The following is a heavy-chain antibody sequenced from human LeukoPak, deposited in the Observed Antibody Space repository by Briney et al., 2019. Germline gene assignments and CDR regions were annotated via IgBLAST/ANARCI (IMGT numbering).Heavy chain of an antibody. Sequence: EASVKVSCKASGYTFTSYGISWVRQAPGQGLKRMGWISAYNGNTNYAQKLQGRVTMTTDTSTSTAYMELRSLRSDDTAVYYCARVYCSSTSCYANFYYYYGMDVWGQGTTVTVSS. J-gene: IGHJ6*02. V-gene: IGHV1-18*01. CDR2: ISAYNGNT. CDR3: ARVYCSSTSCYANFYYYYGMDV. D-gene: IGHD2-2*01. CDR1: GYTFTSYG.